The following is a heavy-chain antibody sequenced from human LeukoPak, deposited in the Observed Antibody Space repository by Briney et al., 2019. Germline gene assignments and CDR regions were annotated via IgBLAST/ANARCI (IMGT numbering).Heavy chain of an antibody. V-gene: IGHV3-7*01. J-gene: IGHJ4*02. CDR2: VRPDGSEI. CDR3: ATTTRSRSWDY. D-gene: IGHD2-2*01. Sequence: PGGSLRLSCAASGFSVSDNYMNWVRQAPGKGLEWVANVRPDGSEIQCVDSMKGRFTVSRDNSENSLYLRMSSLRAEDTAVYYCATTTRSRSWDYWGQGTLVTVSS. CDR1: GFSVSDNY.